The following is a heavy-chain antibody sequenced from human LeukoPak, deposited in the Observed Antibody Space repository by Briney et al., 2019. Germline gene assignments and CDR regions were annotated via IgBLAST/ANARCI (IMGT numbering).Heavy chain of an antibody. CDR1: GGSISSSRYY. D-gene: IGHD3-10*01. CDR2: IYYSGST. Sequence: PSETLSLTCTVSGGSISSSRYYWGWIRQPPGKGLEWIGSIYYSGSTFYHPSLESRLTISVDTSKNQFSLKLSSVTAADTAIYYCARQGIYFGSAPFHSGGQGTLVTVSS. V-gene: IGHV4-39*07. CDR3: ARQGIYFGSAPFHS. J-gene: IGHJ4*02.